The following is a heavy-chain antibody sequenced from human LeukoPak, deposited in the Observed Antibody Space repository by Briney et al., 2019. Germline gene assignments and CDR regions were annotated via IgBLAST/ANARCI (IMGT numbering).Heavy chain of an antibody. D-gene: IGHD5-12*01. CDR1: GFTFSHYG. V-gene: IGHV3-23*01. CDR2: ISGSGGST. J-gene: IGHJ4*02. Sequence: GGSLRLSCAASGFTFSHYGMTWVRQAPGKGLEWVSAISGSGGSTYYADSVKGRFTISRDNSKNTLYLQMNSLRAEDTAVYYCARVVATTVGGFDYWGQGTLVTVSS. CDR3: ARVVATTVGGFDY.